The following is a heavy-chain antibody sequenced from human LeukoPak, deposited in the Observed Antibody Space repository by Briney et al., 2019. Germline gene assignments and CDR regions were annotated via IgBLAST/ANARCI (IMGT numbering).Heavy chain of an antibody. CDR3: ARGSTYYDSSGYFPFDY. V-gene: IGHV3-48*01. D-gene: IGHD3-22*01. Sequence: GGSLRLSCAASGFTFNTYTMNWVRQAPGKGLEWVSYISGSSGIIDYADSVRGRFTISRDNAKNSLYLQMNSLRAEDTAVYYCARGSTYYDSSGYFPFDYWGQGTLVTVSS. J-gene: IGHJ4*02. CDR2: ISGSSGII. CDR1: GFTFNTYT.